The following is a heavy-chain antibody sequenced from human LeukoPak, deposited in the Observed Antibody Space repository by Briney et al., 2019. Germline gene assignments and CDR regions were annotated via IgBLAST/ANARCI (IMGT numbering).Heavy chain of an antibody. CDR3: ARDRLTGGGHEHDY. Sequence: GASVKVSCKASGYTFTGYYVHWVRQAPGQGLEWMGWINPNTGGTNYAHSFQGWVTMTRDTSISTVYMELRRLTSGDTAIYYCARDRLTGGGHEHDYWGQGTLVTVSS. V-gene: IGHV1-2*04. CDR2: INPNTGGT. D-gene: IGHD2-15*01. J-gene: IGHJ4*02. CDR1: GYTFTGYY.